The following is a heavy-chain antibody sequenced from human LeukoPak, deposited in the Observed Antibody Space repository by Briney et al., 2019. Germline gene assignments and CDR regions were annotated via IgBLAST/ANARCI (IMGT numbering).Heavy chain of an antibody. CDR1: GGSISSGSYY. CDR2: IYTSGST. J-gene: IGHJ4*02. Sequence: SETLSLTCTVSGGSISSGSYYWSWIRQPAGKGLEWIGRIYTSGSTNYNPSLKSRVTISVGTSKNQFSLKLSSVTAADTAVYYCARVLKTYYYDSSGYNPTGYFDYWGQGTLVTVSS. D-gene: IGHD3-22*01. V-gene: IGHV4-61*02. CDR3: ARVLKTYYYDSSGYNPTGYFDY.